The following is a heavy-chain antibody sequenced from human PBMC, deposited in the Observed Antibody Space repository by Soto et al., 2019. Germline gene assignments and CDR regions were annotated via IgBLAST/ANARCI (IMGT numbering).Heavy chain of an antibody. V-gene: IGHV4-39*01. CDR2: IFYDGYT. D-gene: IGHD6-13*01. CDR1: RISIISISYY. Sequence: SDTVSLTCTFARISIISISYYWGWIRQPPGKGLEWIGSIFYDGYTVYTPSLKSRVTISVDTSKNQFSLKLTSVAAADTAIYFCARLQAAVPHYWGQG. J-gene: IGHJ4*02. CDR3: ARLQAAVPHY.